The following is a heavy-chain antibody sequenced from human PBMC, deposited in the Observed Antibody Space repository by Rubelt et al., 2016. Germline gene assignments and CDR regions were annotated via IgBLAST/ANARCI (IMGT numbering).Heavy chain of an antibody. J-gene: IGHJ4*02. V-gene: IGHV3-21*01. CDR1: GFTFSSYG. CDR2: ISSSSSYI. CDR3: ARDSSSRRGYGSGSYWGY. D-gene: IGHD3-10*01. Sequence: VHLVESGGGVVQPGRSLRLSCAASGFTFSSYGMHWVRQAPGKGLEWVSSISSSSSYISYADSVKGRFTISRDNAKNSLYLQMNSLRAEDTAEYYCARDSSSRRGYGSGSYWGYWGQGTLVTVSS.